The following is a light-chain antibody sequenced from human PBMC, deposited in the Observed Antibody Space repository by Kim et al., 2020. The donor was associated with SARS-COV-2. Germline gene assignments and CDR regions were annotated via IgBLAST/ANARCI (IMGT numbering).Light chain of an antibody. CDR3: QQYGSSPRT. Sequence: SPGERATLSCRASQSVSSSYLAWDQQKPGQAHRLLIYGASSRATGIPDRFSGSGSGTDFTLTISRLEPEDFAVYYCQQYGSSPRTFGQGTKVDIK. J-gene: IGKJ1*01. CDR1: QSVSSSY. CDR2: GAS. V-gene: IGKV3-20*01.